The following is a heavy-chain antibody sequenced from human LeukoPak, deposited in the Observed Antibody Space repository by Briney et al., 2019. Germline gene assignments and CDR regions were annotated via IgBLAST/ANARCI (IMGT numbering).Heavy chain of an antibody. CDR1: GGTFSSYA. CDR2: IIPIFGAA. J-gene: IGHJ4*02. CDR3: AREGSASSSVSIDY. D-gene: IGHD1-26*01. Sequence: SVKVSCKASGGTFSSYAISWVRQAPGQGLEWMGGIIPIFGAANYAQKFQGRVTITADESTSTAYMELSSLRSEDTAVYYCAREGSASSSVSIDYWGQGTLVTVSS. V-gene: IGHV1-69*13.